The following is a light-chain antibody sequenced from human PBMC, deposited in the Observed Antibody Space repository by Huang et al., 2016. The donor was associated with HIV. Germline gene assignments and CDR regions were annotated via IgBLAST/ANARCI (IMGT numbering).Light chain of an antibody. CDR1: QHLNRY. Sequence: DIQITQSPSSLSASVGDRVIITCRASQHLNRYLNWYKQQPGKAPKLLISGASKLQSGVPSSFSGSGSVTHFTLAISSLSPEDSATYYCQQSAVPPRTFGQGTKLEIK. J-gene: IGKJ2*01. CDR2: GAS. V-gene: IGKV1-39*01. CDR3: QQSAVPPRT.